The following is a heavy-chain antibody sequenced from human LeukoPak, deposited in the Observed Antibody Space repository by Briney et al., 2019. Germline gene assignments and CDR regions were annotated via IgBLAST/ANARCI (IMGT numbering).Heavy chain of an antibody. Sequence: GRSLRLSCAASGFTFSSYGMHWVRQAPGKGLEWVANIKQDGSEKYYVDSVKGRFTISRDNAKNSLYLQMNSLRAEDTAVYYCARDMDIVVVPAAGFYYYYGMDVWGQGTTVTVSS. V-gene: IGHV3-7*01. CDR2: IKQDGSEK. J-gene: IGHJ6*02. CDR3: ARDMDIVVVPAAGFYYYYGMDV. D-gene: IGHD2-2*03. CDR1: GFTFSSYG.